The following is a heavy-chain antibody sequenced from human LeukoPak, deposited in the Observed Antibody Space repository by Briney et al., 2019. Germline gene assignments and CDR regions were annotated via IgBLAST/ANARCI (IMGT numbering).Heavy chain of an antibody. CDR2: ISSSSSYI. V-gene: IGHV3-21*01. Sequence: PGGSLRLSCAASGFTFSSYEMNWVRQAPGKGLEWVSSISSSSSYIYCADSVKGRFTISRDNAKNSLYLQMNSLRAEDTAVYYCARERSGYDAFDIWGQGTMVTVSS. J-gene: IGHJ3*02. CDR1: GFTFSSYE. D-gene: IGHD3-22*01. CDR3: ARERSGYDAFDI.